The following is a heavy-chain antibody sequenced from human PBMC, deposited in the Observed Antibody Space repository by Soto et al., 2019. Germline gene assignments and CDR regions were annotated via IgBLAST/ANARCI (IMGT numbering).Heavy chain of an antibody. D-gene: IGHD3-22*01. J-gene: IGHJ4*02. CDR2: IYYSGST. V-gene: IGHV4-59*01. CDR1: GGSISSYY. CDR3: ARAENGVVVITGMGHFDY. Sequence: QVQLQESGPGLVKPSETLSLTCTVSGGSISSYYWSWIRQPPGKGLEWIGYIYYSGSTNYNPSLKSRVTISVDTSKNQFSLKLSSVTAADTAVYYCARAENGVVVITGMGHFDYWGQGTLVTVSS.